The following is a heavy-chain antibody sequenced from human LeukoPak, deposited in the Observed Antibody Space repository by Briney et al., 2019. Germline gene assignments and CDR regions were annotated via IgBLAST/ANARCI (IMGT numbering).Heavy chain of an antibody. CDR1: GFTLSKFW. Sequence: GGSLRLSCVASGFTLSKFWMTWVRQAPGKGLEWVANIDQDGTEEYYVSPVRGRFTISRDNAENSLYLQMHSLRGEDTAVYYCARNVNAFDIWGQGTMVTVSS. CDR3: ARNVNAFDI. J-gene: IGHJ3*02. CDR2: IDQDGTEE. V-gene: IGHV3-7*01.